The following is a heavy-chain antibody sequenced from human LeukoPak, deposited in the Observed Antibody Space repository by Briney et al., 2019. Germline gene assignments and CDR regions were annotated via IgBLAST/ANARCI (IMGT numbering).Heavy chain of an antibody. CDR1: GFTVSSKY. Sequence: GGSLRLSFAASGFTVSSKYMSWVRQAPGKGLEWVTNIKPDGSEKYYVDSVKGRFTISRDNAKNSLYLQMNSLRAEDTALYYCARDTVGATDYWGQGTLVTVSS. D-gene: IGHD1-26*01. CDR2: IKPDGSEK. CDR3: ARDTVGATDY. V-gene: IGHV3-7*01. J-gene: IGHJ4*02.